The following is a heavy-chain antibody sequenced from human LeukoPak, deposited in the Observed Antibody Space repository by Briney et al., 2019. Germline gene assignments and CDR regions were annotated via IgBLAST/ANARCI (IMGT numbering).Heavy chain of an antibody. CDR2: IYYSGST. CDR3: ARDGQDWSVLH. V-gene: IGHV4-39*07. Sequence: SESLSLTCTLSGCSISSSSYDWGWIRQPPGKGLEWIGSIYYSGSTYYNPSLKSRVTISVDTSKNQFSLKLSSVTAADTAVHYCARDGQDWSVLHWGQGTLVTVSS. CDR1: GCSISSSSYD. J-gene: IGHJ4*02. D-gene: IGHD2/OR15-2a*01.